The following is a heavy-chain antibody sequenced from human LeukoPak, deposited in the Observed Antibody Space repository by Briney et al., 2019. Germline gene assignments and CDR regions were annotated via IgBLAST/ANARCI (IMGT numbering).Heavy chain of an antibody. Sequence: GGSLRLSCAASGFTFSSYSMNWVRQTPGKGLEWISYIRSSSSTIYYADSVKGRFAISRDNAKNSLYLQMDSLRAEDTAVYYCATGMWGYCSATSCPLDFWGQGTLVTISS. J-gene: IGHJ4*02. V-gene: IGHV3-48*01. CDR3: ATGMWGYCSATSCPLDF. CDR2: IRSSSSTI. D-gene: IGHD2-2*01. CDR1: GFTFSSYS.